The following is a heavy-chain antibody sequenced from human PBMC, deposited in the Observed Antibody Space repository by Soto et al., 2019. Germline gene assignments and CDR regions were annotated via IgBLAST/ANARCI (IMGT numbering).Heavy chain of an antibody. V-gene: IGHV1-18*01. CDR2: ISAYSGKT. CDR1: GYTFTTYG. J-gene: IGHJ4*02. CDR3: ARDPYLGDHQY. D-gene: IGHD3-16*01. Sequence: QVQLVQSGGEVKKPGASVKVFCKTSGYTFTTYGISWVRQAPGHGLEWVGWISAYSGKTHYAQKFQGKVTMTTDTSTNTAYLELRSLRSDDTAVYYCARDPYLGDHQYWGQGTLVTVSS.